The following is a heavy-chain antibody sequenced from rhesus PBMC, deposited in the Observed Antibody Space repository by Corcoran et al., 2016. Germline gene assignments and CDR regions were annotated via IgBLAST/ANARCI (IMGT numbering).Heavy chain of an antibody. J-gene: IGHJ5-1*01. Sequence: QVQLQESGPGVVKPSETLSLTCAVSGGSISDNYWWSWIRQPPGKGLEWIWYIYVSSPSTNYNPSLKSRVTISKDTSKNHFYLNRNSVTAADTAVYYCAREVAVAEYNRFDVWGAGVLITVSS. D-gene: IGHD6-31*01. CDR3: AREVAVAEYNRFDV. V-gene: IGHV4S10*01. CDR1: GGSISDNYW. CDR2: IYVSSPST.